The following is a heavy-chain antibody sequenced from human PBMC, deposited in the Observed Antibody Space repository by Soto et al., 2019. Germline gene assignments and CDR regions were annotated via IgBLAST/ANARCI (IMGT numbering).Heavy chain of an antibody. V-gene: IGHV3-23*01. Sequence: EVQLLESGGGLVQPGGSLRLSCAASGFTFSDYAMSWVRQAPGKGLEWVSAISGSTGSTYYADSVKGRFTTSRDNPKNTLYLQINSLTAEDTAVYYCAKTYYFDYWGQGTLVTVSS. CDR2: ISGSTGST. CDR1: GFTFSDYA. J-gene: IGHJ4*02. CDR3: AKTYYFDY.